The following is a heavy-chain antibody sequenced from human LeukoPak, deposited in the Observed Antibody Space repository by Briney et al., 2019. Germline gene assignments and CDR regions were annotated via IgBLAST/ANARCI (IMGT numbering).Heavy chain of an antibody. Sequence: GGSLRLSCAASGFTFSSYAMHWVRQAPGKGLEYVAAVSSNGANSYYANSVKGRFTTYRDNSKNILFLHMDSLRVDDMAVYYCVGREDYNFDYWGQGTLVTVSS. J-gene: IGHJ4*02. CDR2: VSSNGANS. CDR1: GFTFSSYA. D-gene: IGHD5-24*01. CDR3: VGREDYNFDY. V-gene: IGHV3-64*01.